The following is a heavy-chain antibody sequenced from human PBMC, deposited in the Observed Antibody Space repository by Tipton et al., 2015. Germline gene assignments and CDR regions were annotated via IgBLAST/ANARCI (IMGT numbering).Heavy chain of an antibody. V-gene: IGHV1-46*01. CDR3: AREFPLFYFDY. Sequence: QSGPEVKKPGASVKVSCKASGYTLTSYYVHWLRQAPGQGFEWIGIINPSGGGTSYAQKFLGRVTMTRDKSTSTVYMELSSLRSEDTAVYYCAREFPLFYFDYWGQGTLVTVSS. CDR2: INPSGGGT. CDR1: GYTLTSYY. J-gene: IGHJ4*02. D-gene: IGHD2-21*01.